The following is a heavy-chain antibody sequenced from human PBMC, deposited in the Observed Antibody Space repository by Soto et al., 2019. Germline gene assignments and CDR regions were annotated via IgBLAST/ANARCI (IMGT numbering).Heavy chain of an antibody. V-gene: IGHV3-23*01. D-gene: IGHD6-6*01. CDR2: ISGSGGST. J-gene: IGHJ6*02. Sequence: PGGSLRLSCAASGFTFSSYAMSWVRQAPGKGLEWVSAISGSGGSTYYADSVKGRFTISRDNSKNTLYLQMNSLRAEDTAVYYCARDGGVWSSSSSDFYYYYGMDVWGQGTTVTVSS. CDR3: ARDGGVWSSSSSDFYYYYGMDV. CDR1: GFTFSSYA.